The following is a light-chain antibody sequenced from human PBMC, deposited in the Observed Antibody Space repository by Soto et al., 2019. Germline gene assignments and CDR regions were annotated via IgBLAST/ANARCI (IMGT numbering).Light chain of an antibody. V-gene: IGLV2-14*03. CDR2: DVT. CDR1: SSDVGGYNY. CDR3: SSYTKSSTLYI. Sequence: QSVLTQPASVSASPGQSITISCTGTSSDVGGYNYVSWYQQQPGKAPKLIIYDVTYRPSGVSNRFSASKSGNTASLTISGLQAEDEADYYCSSYTKSSTLYIFGTGTKVTVL. J-gene: IGLJ1*01.